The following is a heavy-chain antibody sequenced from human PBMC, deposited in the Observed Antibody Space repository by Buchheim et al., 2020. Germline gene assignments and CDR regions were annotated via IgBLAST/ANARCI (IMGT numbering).Heavy chain of an antibody. CDR1: GGSISSYY. D-gene: IGHD6-13*01. CDR2: IYYSGST. CDR3: ARDRIAADWGWFDP. V-gene: IGHV4-59*01. Sequence: QVQLQESGPGLVKPSETLSLTCTVSGGSISSYYWSWIRQPPGKGLEWIGYIYYSGSTNYNPSLKSRVTISVDTSKNQFSLKLSSVTAADTAVYYCARDRIAADWGWFDPWGQGTL. J-gene: IGHJ5*02.